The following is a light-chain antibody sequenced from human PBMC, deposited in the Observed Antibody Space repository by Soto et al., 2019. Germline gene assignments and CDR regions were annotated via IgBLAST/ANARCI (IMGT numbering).Light chain of an antibody. Sequence: VITQKKLSLPVTPGDPASISCRSSQILLHSNRYNYLDWYVQKPGQCPQLLIYLGSNRASGVTDRFSGSGSGTDFTLKISRVEAEDVGVYYCMQALQTPWTFGQGT. CDR3: MQALQTPWT. CDR1: QILLHSNRYNY. CDR2: LGS. J-gene: IGKJ1*01. V-gene: IGKV2-28*01.